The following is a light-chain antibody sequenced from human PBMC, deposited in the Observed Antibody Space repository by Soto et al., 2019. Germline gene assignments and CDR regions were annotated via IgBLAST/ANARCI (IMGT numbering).Light chain of an antibody. CDR1: RSVTSN. J-gene: IGKJ4*01. V-gene: IGKV3-11*01. CDR2: GVS. CDR3: QQRSKWPLT. Sequence: EIVFTQSSATLSLSPGEKATLSCRASRSVTSNALAWYQQKPGQAPRLLIYGVSSRATGIPDRFSGSGSGTDFTLTISSLEPEDFAVYYCQQRSKWPLTFGGGTKVDIK.